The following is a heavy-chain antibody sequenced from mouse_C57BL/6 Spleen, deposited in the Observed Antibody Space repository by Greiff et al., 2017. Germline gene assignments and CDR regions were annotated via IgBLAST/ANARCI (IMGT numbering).Heavy chain of an antibody. D-gene: IGHD2-5*01. J-gene: IGHJ4*01. Sequence: QTPVHGLEWIGAIDPETGGTAYNQKFKGKAILTADKSSSTAYMELRSLTSEDSAVYYCTRIDSNSNHGYYAMDYWGQGTSVTVSS. CDR3: TRIDSNSNHGYYAMDY. CDR2: IDPETGGT. V-gene: IGHV1-15*01.